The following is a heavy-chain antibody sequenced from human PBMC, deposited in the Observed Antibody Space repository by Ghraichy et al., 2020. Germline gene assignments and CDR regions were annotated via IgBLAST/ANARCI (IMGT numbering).Heavy chain of an antibody. CDR3: ASKPEGYCSSTSCPPAEYYGMDV. V-gene: IGHV1-69*10. D-gene: IGHD2-2*01. CDR1: GGTFSSYA. J-gene: IGHJ6*02. CDR2: IIPIFGIA. Sequence: SVKVSCKASGGTFSSYAISWVRQAPGQGLEWMGGIIPIFGIANYAQKFQGRVTITADKSTSTAYMELSSLRSEDTAVYYCASKPEGYCSSTSCPPAEYYGMDVWGQGTTVTVSS.